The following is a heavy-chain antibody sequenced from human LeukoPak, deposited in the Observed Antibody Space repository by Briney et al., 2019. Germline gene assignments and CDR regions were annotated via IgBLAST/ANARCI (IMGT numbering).Heavy chain of an antibody. CDR2: INSNSGAR. V-gene: IGHV1-2*02. CDR3: AGGRGGATTGFDH. CDR1: GYTFSGYY. D-gene: IGHD4-17*01. J-gene: IGHJ4*02. Sequence: ASVKVSCTASGYTFSGYYMHWVRQAPGQGLESMGCINSNSGARNYAHTFQGRFTFSRDNSISTAYLELSSLRSDDTAIYYCAGGRGGATTGFDHWGQGTLVTVS.